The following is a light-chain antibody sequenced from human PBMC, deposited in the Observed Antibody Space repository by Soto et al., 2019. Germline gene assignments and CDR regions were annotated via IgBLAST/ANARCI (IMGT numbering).Light chain of an antibody. V-gene: IGKV3-20*01. Sequence: EIVLTQSPRTLSLSPGERATLSCRASQSVSSTYLAWFQQRPGQAPRLLIYGASRRATGIPDRFSGSESGADSTLTISRLEPEDFAVYYCQQYGASPHTFGQGTKLEIK. CDR3: QQYGASPHT. J-gene: IGKJ2*01. CDR2: GAS. CDR1: QSVSSTY.